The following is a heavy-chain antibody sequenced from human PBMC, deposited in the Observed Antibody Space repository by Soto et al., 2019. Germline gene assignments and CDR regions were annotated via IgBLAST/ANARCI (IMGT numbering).Heavy chain of an antibody. CDR2: INPKSGGT. D-gene: IGHD2-8*01. J-gene: IGHJ6*02. V-gene: IGHV1-2*04. CDR1: GYSFTDYH. Sequence: ASVKVSCKASGYSFTDYHIHWVRQAPGQGLEWLGRINPKSGGTSTAQKFQGWVTMTTDTSISTASMELTRLTSDDTAIYYCARGDSTDCSNGVLSFFYNHDMDVWGQGTTGTVAS. CDR3: ARGDSTDCSNGVLSFFYNHDMDV.